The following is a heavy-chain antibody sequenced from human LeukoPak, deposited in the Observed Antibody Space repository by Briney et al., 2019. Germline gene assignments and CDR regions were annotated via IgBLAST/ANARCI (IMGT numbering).Heavy chain of an antibody. V-gene: IGHV4-61*01. Sequence: ASETLSLTCTVSGGSVSSGSYYWSWIRQPPGKGLEWIGYIYYSGSTNYNPSLKSRVTISVDTSKNQFSLKLSSVTAADTAVYYCARGVYCTNGVCYETFDYWGQGTLVTVSS. J-gene: IGHJ4*02. D-gene: IGHD2-8*01. CDR2: IYYSGST. CDR3: ARGVYCTNGVCYETFDY. CDR1: GGSVSSGSYY.